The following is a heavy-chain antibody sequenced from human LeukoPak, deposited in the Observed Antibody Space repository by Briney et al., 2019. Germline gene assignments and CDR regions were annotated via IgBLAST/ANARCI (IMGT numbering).Heavy chain of an antibody. J-gene: IGHJ1*01. CDR3: AKDPSGSYYFYFQH. V-gene: IGHV3-30*02. D-gene: IGHD1-26*01. CDR2: IRYDGSNK. CDR1: GFTFSSYG. Sequence: GGSLRLSCAASGFTFSSYGMHWVRQAPGKGLEWVAFIRYDGSNKYYADSVKGRFTISRDNSKNTLYLQMNSLRAEDTAVYYCAKDPSGSYYFYFQHWGQGTLVTVSS.